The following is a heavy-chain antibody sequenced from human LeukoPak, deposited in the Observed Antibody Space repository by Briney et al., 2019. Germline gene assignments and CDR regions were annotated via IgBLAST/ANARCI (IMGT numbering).Heavy chain of an antibody. CDR2: INHSGST. V-gene: IGHV4-34*01. CDR1: GGSFSGYY. Sequence: PSETLSLTCAVYGGSFSGYYWSWIRQPPGKGLEWIGEINHSGSTNYNPSLKSRVTISVDRSKNQFSLKLSSVTAADTAVYYCARAGDSDTYYCPFQHWGQGTLVTVSS. J-gene: IGHJ1*01. D-gene: IGHD3-10*01. CDR3: ARAGDSDTYYCPFQH.